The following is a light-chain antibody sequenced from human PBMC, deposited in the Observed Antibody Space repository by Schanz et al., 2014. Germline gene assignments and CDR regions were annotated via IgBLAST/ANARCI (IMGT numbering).Light chain of an antibody. CDR2: DAS. J-gene: IGKJ1*01. V-gene: IGKV3-11*01. Sequence: EIVLTQSPATLSLSPGERATLSCRASQSVSRYLAWYQQKPGQAPRLLIYDASNRATGFPARFSGSGSGTDFTLTISSLQSEDFAVYYCQQFNKWPPTFGPGTKVEIK. CDR1: QSVSRY. CDR3: QQFNKWPPT.